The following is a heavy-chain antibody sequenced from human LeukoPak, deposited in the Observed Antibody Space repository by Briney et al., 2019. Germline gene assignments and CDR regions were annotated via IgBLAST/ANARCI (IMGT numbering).Heavy chain of an antibody. CDR3: AKDAPYDFWSGLFDY. J-gene: IGHJ4*02. CDR1: GFTFSSYS. V-gene: IGHV3-21*01. Sequence: GGSLRLSCAASGFTFSSYSMNWVRQAPGKGLEWVSSISSSSSYIYYADSVKGRFTISRDNAKNSLYLQMNSLRAEDTAVYYCAKDAPYDFWSGLFDYWGQGTLVTVSS. D-gene: IGHD3-3*01. CDR2: ISSSSSYI.